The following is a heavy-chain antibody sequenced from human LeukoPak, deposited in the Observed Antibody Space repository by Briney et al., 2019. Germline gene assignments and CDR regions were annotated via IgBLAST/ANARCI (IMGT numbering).Heavy chain of an antibody. CDR2: IYGGGTT. CDR1: GIIVSSNY. Sequence: GGSLRLSCAASGIIVSSNYMSWVRQAPGKGLEWVSVIYGGGTTYYADFVKGRFTFSRDNSKNTLYLQMNSLRAEDTAVYYCARVRYNSGYIFDLWGLGTLVTVSS. D-gene: IGHD5-18*01. J-gene: IGHJ4*02. CDR3: ARVRYNSGYIFDL. V-gene: IGHV3-66*01.